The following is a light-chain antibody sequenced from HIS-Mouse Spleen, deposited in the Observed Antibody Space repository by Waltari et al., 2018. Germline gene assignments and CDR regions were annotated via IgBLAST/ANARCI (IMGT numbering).Light chain of an antibody. CDR3: QSYDSSLSGFWV. V-gene: IGLV1-40*01. CDR2: GNS. CDR1: SSNIGAGYD. Sequence: QSVLTQPPSASGAPGQRLTISCTGSSSNIGAGYDVHWYQQLPGTAPKLLIYGNSNRPSGVPDRFSGSKSGTSASLAITGLQAEDEADYYCQSYDSSLSGFWVFGGGTKLTVL. J-gene: IGLJ3*02.